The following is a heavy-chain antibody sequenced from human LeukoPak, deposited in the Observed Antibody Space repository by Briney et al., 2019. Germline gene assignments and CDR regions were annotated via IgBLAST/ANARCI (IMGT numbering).Heavy chain of an antibody. CDR2: IYSSVSTQYNPSH. CDR3: ARDRQEAGMSVSSFEY. D-gene: IGHD6-13*01. V-gene: IGHV4-61*02. J-gene: IGHJ4*02. CDR1: GGSVSGGDYY. Sequence: SETLSLTCTVSGGSVSGGDYYWSWIRQPAGMGLEWIGRIYSSVSTQYNPSHQYNPSLKSRVTISADTSRNQFSLNLNSVTAADTAMYYCARDRQEAGMSVSSFEYWGQGTPVTVSS.